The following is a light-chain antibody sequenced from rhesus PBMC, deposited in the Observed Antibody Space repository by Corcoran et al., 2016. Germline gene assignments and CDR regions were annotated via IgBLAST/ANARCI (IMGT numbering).Light chain of an antibody. Sequence: DIQMTQSPSSLSASVGDTVTITCRASQGISSYLAWYQQNPGKDPKLLIYKASTLQSGVPSRFSGIGAGTDFTLTISSLQPEDFATYYCQQHNSYPPTFGQGTKAEIK. CDR2: KAS. CDR1: QGISSY. CDR3: QQHNSYPPT. V-gene: IGKV1-25*01. J-gene: IGKJ1*01.